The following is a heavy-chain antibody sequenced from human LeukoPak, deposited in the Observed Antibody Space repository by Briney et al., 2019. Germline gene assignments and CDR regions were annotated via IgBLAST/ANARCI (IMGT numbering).Heavy chain of an antibody. D-gene: IGHD3-3*01. CDR1: GSSFTNYW. CDR2: IYPGDSDL. Sequence: GESLKISCKGSGSSFTNYWIAWVRQMPGKGLEWMGIIYPGDSDLRYSPSFQGQVTISADKSVNTAYLQWSSLKASDTAIYFCARLDFWSGYYYFDYWGQGTLVTV. V-gene: IGHV5-51*01. CDR3: ARLDFWSGYYYFDY. J-gene: IGHJ4*02.